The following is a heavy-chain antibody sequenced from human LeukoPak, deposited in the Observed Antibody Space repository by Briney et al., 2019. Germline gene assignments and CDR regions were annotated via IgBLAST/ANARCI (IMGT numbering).Heavy chain of an antibody. CDR3: ARGKLVPGEYYYYYYMDV. Sequence: PSETLSLTCTVSGGSISSYYWSWIRQPAGKGLEWIGRIYTSGSTNYNPSLESRFTISVDTSKNHFSLKVTSVTAADTAGYYCARGKLVPGEYYYYYYMDVWGKGTTVTVSS. CDR1: GGSISSYY. CDR2: IYTSGST. J-gene: IGHJ6*03. V-gene: IGHV4-4*07. D-gene: IGHD6-6*01.